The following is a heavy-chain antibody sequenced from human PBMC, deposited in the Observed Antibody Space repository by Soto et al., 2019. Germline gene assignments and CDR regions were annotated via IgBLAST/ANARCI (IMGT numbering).Heavy chain of an antibody. D-gene: IGHD3-3*01. J-gene: IGHJ5*02. CDR3: ARDVQVSSDFRRLPNWFDP. Sequence: GASVKVSCKASGGTFSSYAISWVRQAPGQGLEWMGGIIPIFGTANYAQKFQGRVTITADESTSTAYMELSSLRSEDTAVYYCARDVQVSSDFRRLPNWFDPWGQGTLVTVSS. CDR2: IIPIFGTA. CDR1: GGTFSSYA. V-gene: IGHV1-69*13.